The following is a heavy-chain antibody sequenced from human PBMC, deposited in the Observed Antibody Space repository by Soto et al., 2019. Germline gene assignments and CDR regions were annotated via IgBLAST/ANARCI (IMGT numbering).Heavy chain of an antibody. V-gene: IGHV1-69*08. CDR3: AGDPDSHYNDSHASSYP. CDR2: IIPIIGII. J-gene: IGHJ5*02. D-gene: IGHD3-22*01. CDR1: GGTLSTYT. Sequence: QVQLVQSGAEVKKPGSSVKVSCKAPGGTLSTYTITWVRQAPGQGLGWLGRIIPIIGIINYAQKFQGRVTITADKFTGTAYMELTRLRSDDTAVYYCAGDPDSHYNDSHASSYPWGQGTLVTVSS.